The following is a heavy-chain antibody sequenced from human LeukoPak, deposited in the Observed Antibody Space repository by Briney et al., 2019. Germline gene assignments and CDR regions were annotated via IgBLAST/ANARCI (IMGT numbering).Heavy chain of an antibody. J-gene: IGHJ3*02. V-gene: IGHV1-24*01. CDR3: ATVPQEPNIGYCSGGSCYPSDAFDI. CDR2: FDPEDGET. CDR1: GYTLTELS. D-gene: IGHD2-15*01. Sequence: ASVKVSCKVSGYTLTELSMRWVRQAPGKGLEWMGGFDPEDGETIYAQKFQGRVTMTEDTSTDTAYMELSSLRSEDTAVYYCATVPQEPNIGYCSGGSCYPSDAFDIWGQGTMVTVSS.